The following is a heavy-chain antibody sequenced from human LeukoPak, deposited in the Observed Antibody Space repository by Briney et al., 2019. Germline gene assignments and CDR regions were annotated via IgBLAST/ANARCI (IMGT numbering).Heavy chain of an antibody. CDR2: MNPNSGNT. V-gene: IGHV1-8*03. Sequence: ASVKVSCKASGYTFTSYDINWVRQATGQGLEWMGWMNPNSGNTGYAQKFQGRVTITRNTSISTAYMELSSLRSEDTAVYYCARSPGSLWLSMTYYYYMDVWGKGTTVTVSS. CDR1: GYTFTSYD. CDR3: ARSPGSLWLSMTYYYYMDV. J-gene: IGHJ6*03. D-gene: IGHD5-18*01.